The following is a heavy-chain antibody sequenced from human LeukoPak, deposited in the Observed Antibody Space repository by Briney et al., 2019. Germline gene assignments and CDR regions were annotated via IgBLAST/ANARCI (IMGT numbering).Heavy chain of an antibody. CDR3: ARDTRDPGSYYYYYGMDV. V-gene: IGHV3-33*01. D-gene: IGHD1-1*01. CDR1: GYTFSSYG. CDR2: IWYDGSNK. J-gene: IGHJ6*02. Sequence: GRSLRLSRAACGYTFSSYGMHGVRQAPGRGREWVAVIWYDGSNKYYADSVKGRFTISRDNSKNTLHLQMNSLRAEDTAVYYCARDTRDPGSYYYYYGMDVWGQGTTVTVSS.